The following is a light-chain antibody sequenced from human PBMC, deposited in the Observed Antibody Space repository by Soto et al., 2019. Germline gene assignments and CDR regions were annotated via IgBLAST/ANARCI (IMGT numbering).Light chain of an antibody. Sequence: DIQMTQSPSSLSASVRGRVTITCRASQSIATYLSWYQQKPGKAPKLLIYAASRLQSGVPSRFSGSGFATDFTLTISSLQSEDFATYYCLQLNTYPWTFGQGTKVDIK. J-gene: IGKJ1*01. CDR2: AAS. CDR1: QSIATY. CDR3: LQLNTYPWT. V-gene: IGKV1-39*01.